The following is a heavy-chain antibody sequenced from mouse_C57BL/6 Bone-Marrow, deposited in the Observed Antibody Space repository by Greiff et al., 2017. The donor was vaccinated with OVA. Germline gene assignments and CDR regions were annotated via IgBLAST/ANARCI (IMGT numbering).Heavy chain of an antibody. D-gene: IGHD1-1*01. V-gene: IGHV1-76*01. CDR1: GYTFTDYY. CDR2: IYPGSGNT. J-gene: IGHJ3*01. Sequence: QVHVKQSGAELVRPGASVKLSCKASGYTFTDYYINWVKQRPGQGLEWIARIYPGSGNTYYNEKFKGKATLTAEKSSSTAYMQLSSLTSEDSAVYFCARSYDLLGLAYWGQGTLVTVSA. CDR3: ARSYDLLGLAY.